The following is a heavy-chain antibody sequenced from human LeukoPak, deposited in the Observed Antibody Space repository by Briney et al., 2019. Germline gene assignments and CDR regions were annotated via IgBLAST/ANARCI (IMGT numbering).Heavy chain of an antibody. D-gene: IGHD2-2*01. V-gene: IGHV3-30*01. CDR3: ARDADIVVVPAAKGAFDI. CDR2: LSYDGSNK. Sequence: GGSLRLSCEASGFTFSSFAMHGVRRAPGGGLGGGAVLSYDGSNKYYADSVKGRFTISRDNSKNTLYLQMNSLRAEDTAVYYCARDADIVVVPAAKGAFDIWGQGTMVTVSS. CDR1: GFTFSSFA. J-gene: IGHJ3*02.